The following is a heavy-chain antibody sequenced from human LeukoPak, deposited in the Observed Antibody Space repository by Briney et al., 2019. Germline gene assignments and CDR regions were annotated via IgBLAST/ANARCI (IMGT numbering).Heavy chain of an antibody. Sequence: PGGSLRLSCAASGFTFSSYGMHWVRQAPGKGLEWVAVISYDGSNKYYADSVKGRFTISRDNSKNTLYLQMNSLRAEDTAGYYCAKDWGAIQGYSDYWGQGTLVTVSS. CDR1: GFTFSSYG. J-gene: IGHJ4*02. CDR3: AKDWGAIQGYSDY. CDR2: ISYDGSNK. V-gene: IGHV3-30*18. D-gene: IGHD5-18*01.